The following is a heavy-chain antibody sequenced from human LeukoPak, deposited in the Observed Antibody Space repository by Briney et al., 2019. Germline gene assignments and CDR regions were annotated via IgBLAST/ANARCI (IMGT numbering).Heavy chain of an antibody. D-gene: IGHD3-3*01. Sequence: PGGSLRLSCAASGFTFSSYWMHWVRQAPGKGLVWVSRINSDGSSTNYADSVEGRFTISRDNAQNTLYLQMNSLRAEDTAVYYCARESLGDFWSGSQSSDYWGQGTLVTVSS. CDR1: GFTFSSYW. J-gene: IGHJ4*02. V-gene: IGHV3-74*01. CDR2: INSDGSST. CDR3: ARESLGDFWSGSQSSDY.